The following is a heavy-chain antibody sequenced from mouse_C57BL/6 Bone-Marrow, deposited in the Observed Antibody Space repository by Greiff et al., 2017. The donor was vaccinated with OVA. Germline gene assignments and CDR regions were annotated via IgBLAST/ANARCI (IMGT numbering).Heavy chain of an antibody. D-gene: IGHD1-1*01. Sequence: QVQLQQPVAELVKPGASVKMSCKASGYTFTSYWITWVKQRPGQGLEWIGDIYPGSGSTNYNEKFKSKATLTVDTSSSTAYMQLSSLTSEDSAVYYCARYHYGSPWFAYWGQGTLVTVSA. CDR1: GYTFTSYW. V-gene: IGHV1-55*01. CDR3: ARYHYGSPWFAY. J-gene: IGHJ3*01. CDR2: IYPGSGST.